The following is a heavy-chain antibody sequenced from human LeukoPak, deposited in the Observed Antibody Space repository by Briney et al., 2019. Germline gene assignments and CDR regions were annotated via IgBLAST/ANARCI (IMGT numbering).Heavy chain of an antibody. D-gene: IGHD6-13*01. J-gene: IGHJ4*02. CDR2: IKHIGST. CDR3: AKDPHPYSSSWPIIYYFDY. V-gene: IGHV4-34*01. Sequence: SETLSLTCAVYGGSFSGYYWSWIRQPPGKGLEWIGEIKHIGSTNYNPSLKSRVTISVDTSKNQFSLKLSSVTAADTAVYYCAKDPHPYSSSWPIIYYFDYWGQGTLVTVSS. CDR1: GGSFSGYY.